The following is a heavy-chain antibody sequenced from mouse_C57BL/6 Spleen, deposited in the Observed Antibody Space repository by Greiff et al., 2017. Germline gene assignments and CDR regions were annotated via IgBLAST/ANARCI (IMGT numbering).Heavy chain of an antibody. CDR2: ISDGGSYT. D-gene: IGHD2-1*01. CDR1: GFTFSSYA. CDR3: AAIYPPFAY. V-gene: IGHV5-4*03. J-gene: IGHJ3*01. Sequence: EVMLVESGGGLVKPGGSLKLSCAASGFTFSSYAMSWVRQTPEKRLEWVATISDGGSYTYYPDNVKGRFTISRDNAKNNLYLQMSHLKSEDTAMYYCAAIYPPFAYWGQGTLVTVSA.